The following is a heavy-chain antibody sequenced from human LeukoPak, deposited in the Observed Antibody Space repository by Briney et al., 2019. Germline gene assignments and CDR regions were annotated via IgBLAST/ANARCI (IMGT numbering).Heavy chain of an antibody. CDR1: GFTFSSYV. Sequence: GGSLRLSCAASGFTFSSYVMSWVRQAPGKGLEWVSAMGGGGTTYYADYVKGRFTISRDTSKNTLYLQMNSLRDEDTAIYYCAKAEKPHAVAGWMDYWGEGTLVTVSS. CDR2: MGGGGTT. J-gene: IGHJ4*02. V-gene: IGHV3-23*01. D-gene: IGHD6-19*01. CDR3: AKAEKPHAVAGWMDY.